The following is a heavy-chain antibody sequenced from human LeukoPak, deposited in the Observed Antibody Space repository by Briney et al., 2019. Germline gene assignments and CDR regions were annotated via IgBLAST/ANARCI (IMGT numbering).Heavy chain of an antibody. Sequence: GASVKVSCKASGYTFTSYAMHWVRQAPGQRLEWMGWINAGNGNTKYSQKFQGRVTITRDTSASTAYMELSSLRSEDTAVYYCASVGLLWFGELSPGPVGYYGMDVWGQGTTVTVSS. CDR1: GYTFTSYA. CDR2: INAGNGNT. CDR3: ASVGLLWFGELSPGPVGYYGMDV. V-gene: IGHV1-3*01. D-gene: IGHD3-10*01. J-gene: IGHJ6*02.